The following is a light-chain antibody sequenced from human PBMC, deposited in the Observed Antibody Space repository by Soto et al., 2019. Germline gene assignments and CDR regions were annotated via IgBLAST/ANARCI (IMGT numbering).Light chain of an antibody. Sequence: EIVLTQSPGTLSLFPGERATLSCRASQSIDSISLALYQHKPGQAPRLLIYGASSRSTAIPDRFSGSGSGTDFTLTISRLEPEDFAVYYCQHYDSSLSTFGGGTKVEIK. CDR1: QSIDSIS. J-gene: IGKJ4*01. V-gene: IGKV3-20*01. CDR2: GAS. CDR3: QHYDSSLST.